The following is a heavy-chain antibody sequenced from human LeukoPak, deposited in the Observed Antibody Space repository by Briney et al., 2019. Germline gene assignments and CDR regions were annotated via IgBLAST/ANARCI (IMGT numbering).Heavy chain of an antibody. CDR2: IYYSGST. CDR3: ARETILVYDAFDI. CDR1: GGSISSYY. Sequence: MSSETLSLTCTVSGGSISSYYWSWIRQPPGKGLEWIGYIYYSGSTNYNPSLKSRVTISVDTSKNQFSLKLSSVTAADTAVYYRARETILVYDAFDIWGQGTMVTVSS. J-gene: IGHJ3*02. D-gene: IGHD2-21*01. V-gene: IGHV4-59*01.